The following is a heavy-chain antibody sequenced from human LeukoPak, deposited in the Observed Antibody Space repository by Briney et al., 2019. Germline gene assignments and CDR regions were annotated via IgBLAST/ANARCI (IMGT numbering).Heavy chain of an antibody. J-gene: IGHJ1*01. V-gene: IGHV3-9*01. CDR3: AKAPPYYSDSSGYFQH. CDR2: ISWNSGII. CDR1: GFTVSSNY. D-gene: IGHD3-22*01. Sequence: PGGSLRLSCAASGFTVSSNYMSWVRQAPGKGLEWVSGISWNSGIIDYADSVKGRFTISRDNAKNSLYLQMNNLRPDDTAFYYCAKAPPYYSDSSGYFQHWGQGTLVTVSS.